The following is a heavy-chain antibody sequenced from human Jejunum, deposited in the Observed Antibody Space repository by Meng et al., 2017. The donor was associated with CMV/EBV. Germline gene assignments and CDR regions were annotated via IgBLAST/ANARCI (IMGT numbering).Heavy chain of an antibody. CDR2: IYVSGIT. CDR3: ARDKDYALFDY. D-gene: IGHD4-17*01. J-gene: IGHJ4*02. V-gene: IGHV4-4*07. Sequence: QVQLQESGPRLVTXXXXXSLTCTVSGDSIRSHYWNWIRQPAGKGLEWIGRIYVSGITNYNPSLRSRITMSVDTSKNQFSLKLSSVTAADTAVYYCARDKDYALFDYWGQGTLVTVSS. CDR1: GDSIRSHY.